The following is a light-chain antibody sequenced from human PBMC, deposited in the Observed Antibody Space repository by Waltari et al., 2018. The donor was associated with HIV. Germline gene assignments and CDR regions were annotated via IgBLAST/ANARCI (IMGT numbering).Light chain of an antibody. Sequence: SVLTHPPSVSGAPGHRVTLSCTASDSTIGPHAVHCSHPAPGTPPTHPLYPYSYPQPQGTSPQLPTYNNNNRPSGVPDRFSASKSGTSASLAIAALQPEDETDYYCQSYDSSLSASVFGGGTKLTVL. CDR2: NNN. CDR1: DSTIGPHAVHCSHPAPGTPPTHPLY. V-gene: IGLV1-40*01. J-gene: IGLJ2*01. CDR3: QSYDSSLSASV.